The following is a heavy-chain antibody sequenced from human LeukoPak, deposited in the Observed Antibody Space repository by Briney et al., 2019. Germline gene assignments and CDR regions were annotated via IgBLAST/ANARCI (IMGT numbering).Heavy chain of an antibody. J-gene: IGHJ6*02. CDR2: ILGSGDT. CDR1: GFTVTSNY. V-gene: IGHV3-66*01. CDR3: ARNKDYYYYGMDV. Sequence: GGSLRLSCAASGFTVTSNYMSWVRQAPGKGLEWVSIILGSGDTCYADSVKGRFTISRDNSKNTLYLQMNSLRAEDTAVYYCARNKDYYYYGMDVWGQGTTVTVSS.